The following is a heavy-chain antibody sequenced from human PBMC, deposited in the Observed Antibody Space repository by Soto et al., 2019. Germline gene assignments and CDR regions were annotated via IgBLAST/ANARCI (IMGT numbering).Heavy chain of an antibody. Sequence: GGSLRLSCAASGFTFSSYAMHWVRQAPGKGLEWVAVISYDGSNKYYADSVKGRFTISRDNSKNTLYLQMNSLRAEDTAVYYCARAGIRYSSGPRDYWGQGTLVTVSS. CDR2: ISYDGSNK. V-gene: IGHV3-30-3*01. CDR1: GFTFSSYA. D-gene: IGHD6-19*01. J-gene: IGHJ4*02. CDR3: ARAGIRYSSGPRDY.